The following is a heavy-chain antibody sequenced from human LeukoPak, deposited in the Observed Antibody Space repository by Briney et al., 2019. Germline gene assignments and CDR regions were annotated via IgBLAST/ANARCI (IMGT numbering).Heavy chain of an antibody. J-gene: IGHJ6*03. CDR2: INPNSGGT. CDR1: GYTFTGYY. CDR3: ARGGVTTPYYYYYMDV. Sequence: ASVQVSCKSSGYTFTGYYVHWVRQAPGQALEWMGWINPNSGGTNYAQKFQGRVTMTRDTSISTAYMELSRLRSDDTAVYYCARGGVTTPYYYYYMDVWGKGTTVTVSS. D-gene: IGHD4-11*01. V-gene: IGHV1-2*02.